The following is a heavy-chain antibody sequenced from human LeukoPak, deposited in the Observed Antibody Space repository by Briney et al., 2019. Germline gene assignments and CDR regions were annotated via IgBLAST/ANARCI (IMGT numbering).Heavy chain of an antibody. J-gene: IGHJ5*02. D-gene: IGHD3-22*01. CDR3: AREGGGYYDSSGYYSWFDP. V-gene: IGHV3-7*01. CDR2: IKQDGSEK. CDR1: GFTFSSYW. Sequence: GGSLRLSCAASGFTFSSYWMSWVRQAPGKGLEWVANIKQDGSEKYYVDSVKGRFTISRDNAKNSPYLQMNSLRAEDTAVYYCAREGGGYYDSSGYYSWFDPWGQGTLVTVSS.